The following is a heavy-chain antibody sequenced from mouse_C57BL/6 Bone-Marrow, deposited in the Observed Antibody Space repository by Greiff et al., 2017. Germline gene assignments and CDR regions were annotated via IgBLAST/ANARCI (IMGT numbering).Heavy chain of an antibody. Sequence: EVKVVESGGGLVQPGGSMKLSCVASGFTFSNYWMNWVRQSPEKGLEWVAQIRLKSDNYATHYAESVKGRFTISRDDSKSSVYLQMNNLRAEDTGIYYCTDDYCGSSLFAYWGQGTLVTVSA. J-gene: IGHJ3*01. CDR3: TDDYCGSSLFAY. D-gene: IGHD1-1*01. CDR2: IRLKSDNYAT. CDR1: GFTFSNYW. V-gene: IGHV6-3*01.